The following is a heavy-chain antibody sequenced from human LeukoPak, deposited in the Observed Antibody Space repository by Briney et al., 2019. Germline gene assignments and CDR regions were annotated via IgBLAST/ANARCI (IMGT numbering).Heavy chain of an antibody. D-gene: IGHD6-19*01. V-gene: IGHV4-34*01. CDR3: GGERYSSGWYIDY. CDR1: GDSISGYY. J-gene: IGHJ4*02. CDR2: INNSGST. Sequence: SETLSLTCTVFGDSISGYYWSWIRQPPGKGLEWIGEINNSGSTKYNPSLKSRVTISVDTSKNQFSLKMRSVTAADTAAYYCGGERYSSGWYIDYWGQGTLVTVSS.